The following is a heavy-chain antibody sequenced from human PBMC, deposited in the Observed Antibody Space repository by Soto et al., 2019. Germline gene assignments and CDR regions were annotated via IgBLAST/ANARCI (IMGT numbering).Heavy chain of an antibody. CDR1: GFTFSSYG. V-gene: IGHV3-23*01. J-gene: IGHJ4*02. CDR3: AKLRDFVVLPAGILDY. D-gene: IGHD2-8*01. CDR2: ISGGGDTT. Sequence: GGSLRLSCAASGFTFSSYGISWIRLSPGKGLEWVSVISGGGDTTYYTPSVKGRFTISRDDFRNMLYLQMNILRTEDTAIYYCAKLRDFVVLPAGILDYWGPGNLVTVSS.